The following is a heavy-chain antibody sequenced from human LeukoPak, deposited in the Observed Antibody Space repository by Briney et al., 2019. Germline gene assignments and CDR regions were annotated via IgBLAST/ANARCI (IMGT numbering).Heavy chain of an antibody. CDR2: ITSSGAAT. Sequence: GGSLRLSCAASGFTFSSYAMSWVRQAPGKGLEWVSSITSSGAATYYADSVKGRFTISRDNSDNTLYLQMNSLRAEDTAVYYCAKNWVASSWFNWFDPWGQGTLVTVSS. V-gene: IGHV3-23*01. CDR3: AKNWVASSWFNWFDP. D-gene: IGHD6-13*01. CDR1: GFTFSSYA. J-gene: IGHJ5*02.